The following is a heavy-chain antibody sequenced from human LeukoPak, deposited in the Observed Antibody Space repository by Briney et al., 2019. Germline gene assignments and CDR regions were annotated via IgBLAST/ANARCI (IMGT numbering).Heavy chain of an antibody. D-gene: IGHD3-10*01. V-gene: IGHV4-61*02. J-gene: IGHJ4*02. CDR2: IYTSGST. CDR3: ARGGWFGESPFDY. CDR1: GGSISSGPYY. Sequence: PSETLSLTCTVSGGSISSGPYYWSWIRQPAGKGLEWIGRIYTSGSTNYNPSLKSRVTISLDTSKNQFFLKLSSVTAADTAVYYCARGGWFGESPFDYWGQGTLVTVSS.